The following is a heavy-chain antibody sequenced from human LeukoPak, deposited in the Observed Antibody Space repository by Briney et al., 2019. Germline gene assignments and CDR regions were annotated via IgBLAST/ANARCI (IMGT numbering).Heavy chain of an antibody. Sequence: GRSLRLSCAASGFTFSSYAMHWVRQAPGKGLEWVAVISYDGSNKYYADSVKGRSTISRDNSKNTLYLQMNSLRAEDTAVYYCARGLYDILTGPDYWGQGTLVTVSS. CDR2: ISYDGSNK. CDR1: GFTFSSYA. V-gene: IGHV3-30*04. D-gene: IGHD3-9*01. CDR3: ARGLYDILTGPDY. J-gene: IGHJ4*02.